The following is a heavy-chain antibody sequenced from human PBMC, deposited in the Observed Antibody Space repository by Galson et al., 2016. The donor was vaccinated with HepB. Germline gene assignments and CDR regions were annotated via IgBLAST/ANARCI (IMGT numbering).Heavy chain of an antibody. V-gene: IGHV3-30*03. CDR3: ALGLPRFSMGYYFDY. D-gene: IGHD3-3*01. J-gene: IGHJ4*02. CDR1: GGSFSGYF. CDR2: ISYDGSNK. Sequence: LSLTCTVYGGSFSGYFWISIRQAPGKGLEWVAVISYDGSNKDYGDSVKGRFTISRDNSKDPLYLQMNSLTAEDTAVYYCALGLPRFSMGYYFDYWGQGTLVTVSS.